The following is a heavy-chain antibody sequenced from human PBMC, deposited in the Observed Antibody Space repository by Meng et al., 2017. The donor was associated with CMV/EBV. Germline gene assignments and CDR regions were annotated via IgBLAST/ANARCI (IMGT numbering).Heavy chain of an antibody. Sequence: GSLRLSCIVSGYSITSGYYWGWVRQPPGKGLEWIGSMYQNGNTYHNPSLKSRVTISVDTSKNQFSLKLSSVTAADTAVYYCARRNGVPRVFWSYYGMDVWGQGTTVTVSS. J-gene: IGHJ6*02. CDR3: ARRNGVPRVFWSYYGMDV. D-gene: IGHD3-3*01. CDR2: MYQNGNT. V-gene: IGHV4-38-2*02. CDR1: GYSITSGYY.